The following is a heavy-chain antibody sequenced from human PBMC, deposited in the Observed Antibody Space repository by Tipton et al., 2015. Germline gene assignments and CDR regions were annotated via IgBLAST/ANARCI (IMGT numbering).Heavy chain of an antibody. D-gene: IGHD1-26*01. J-gene: IGHJ4*02. CDR1: GLTFSNYA. V-gene: IGHV3-48*03. CDR2: ISSGGSTI. CDR3: ARSGSYLKHYFDY. Sequence: QLVQSGGGLVQPGKSLRLSCAASGLTFSNYAMSWVRQAPGKGLEWVSYISSGGSTIYSADSVKGRFAISRDNAKNSLYLQMISLRAEDTAVYYCARSGSYLKHYFDYWGQGTLVTVSS.